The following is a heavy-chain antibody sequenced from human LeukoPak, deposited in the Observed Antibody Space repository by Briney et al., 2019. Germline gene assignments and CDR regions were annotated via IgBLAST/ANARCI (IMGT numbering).Heavy chain of an antibody. CDR2: IKQDGSEK. CDR1: GFTFSSYW. Sequence: GGPLRLSCAASGFTFSSYWMSWVRQAPGKGLEWVANIKQDGSEKYYVDSVKGRFTISRDNAKNSLYLQMNSLRAEDTAVYYCASGPQLLLWYFQHWGQGTLVTVSS. CDR3: ASGPQLLLWYFQH. V-gene: IGHV3-7*01. J-gene: IGHJ1*01. D-gene: IGHD2-15*01.